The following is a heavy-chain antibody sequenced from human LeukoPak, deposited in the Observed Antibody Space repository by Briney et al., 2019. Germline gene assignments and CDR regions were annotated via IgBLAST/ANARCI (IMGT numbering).Heavy chain of an antibody. CDR1: GCRFTSYW. CDR3: ARLSGGSGRAFDI. J-gene: IGHJ3*02. D-gene: IGHD3-10*01. CDR2: IYPGDSDT. V-gene: IGHV5-51*01. Sequence: GESQQISCQGSGCRFTSYWIGWVRQMPGKGREWRGIIYPGDSDTRYSPSFQGQVTISADKSISTAYLQWSSLKASDSAMYYCARLSGGSGRAFDIWGEGTMVTVSS.